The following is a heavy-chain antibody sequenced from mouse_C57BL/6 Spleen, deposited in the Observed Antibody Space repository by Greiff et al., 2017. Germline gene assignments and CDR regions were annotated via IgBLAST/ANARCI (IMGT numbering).Heavy chain of an antibody. CDR1: GYTFTDYT. CDR3: AREGAGLDY. J-gene: IGHJ2*01. Sequence: EVQLQQSGPELVKPGASVKMSCKASGYTFTDYTMHWVKQSHGKSLEWIGYINPNNGGTSYNQKFKGKATLTVNKSSSTAYMELRSLTSEESAVYYCAREGAGLDYWGQGTTLTVSS. V-gene: IGHV1-22*01. CDR2: INPNNGGT. D-gene: IGHD4-1*01.